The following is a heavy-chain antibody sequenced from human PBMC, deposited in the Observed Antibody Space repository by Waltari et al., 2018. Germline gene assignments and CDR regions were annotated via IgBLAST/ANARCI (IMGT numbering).Heavy chain of an antibody. Sequence: QLQLQESGPGLVKPSGTLSLTCTVSGDSMSSNNWWSWVRQPPEKGLVWIGQSHRSGRTNYNPSLESRVTISIDTANNQFSLKVTSTTAADTAVYYCARDRGRGLYLDSWGQGTLVTVSP. D-gene: IGHD2-15*01. CDR3: ARDRGRGLYLDS. V-gene: IGHV4-4*02. CDR2: SHRSGRT. J-gene: IGHJ4*02. CDR1: GDSMSSNNW.